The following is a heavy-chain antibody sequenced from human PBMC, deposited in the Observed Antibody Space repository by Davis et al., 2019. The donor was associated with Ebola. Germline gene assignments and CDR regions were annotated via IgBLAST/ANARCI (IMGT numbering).Heavy chain of an antibody. CDR2: ISWNSGSI. CDR1: GFTFDDYA. J-gene: IGHJ6*02. CDR3: ATRYSGNFWDLYYYYGMDV. V-gene: IGHV3-9*01. D-gene: IGHD1-26*01. Sequence: SLKISCAASGFTFDDYAMHWVRQAPGKGLEWVSGISWNSGSIGYADSVKGRFTISRDNAKNSLYLQMNSLRDEDTAVYYCATRYSGNFWDLYYYYGMDVWGQGTTVTVSS.